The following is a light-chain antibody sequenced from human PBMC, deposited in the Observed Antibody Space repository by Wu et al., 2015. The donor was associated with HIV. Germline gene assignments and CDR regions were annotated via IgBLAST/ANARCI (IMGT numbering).Light chain of an antibody. V-gene: IGKV1-9*01. CDR2: DAS. CDR1: QDIFTY. J-gene: IGKJ5*01. CDR3: QQLNSFPLT. Sequence: IQLTQSPSSLSASVGDRVTITCRASQDIFTYLAWYQQTPGKAPRVLIYDASTLHSGVSSRFSGSGSGADLTLTISGLQREDFGIYFCQQLNSFPLTFGQGSRLEI.